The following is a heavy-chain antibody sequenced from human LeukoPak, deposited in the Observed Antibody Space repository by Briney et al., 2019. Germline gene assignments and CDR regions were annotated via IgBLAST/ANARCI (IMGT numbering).Heavy chain of an antibody. CDR2: ITTSGTST. CDR3: VVHSATSCY. Sequence: GKSLRLSCAASGFTFSNYAMHWVRQAPGKGLEWISYITTSGTSTYYADSVKGRFTISRDNGKTALSLQMNSLRAEDTAVYYCVVHSATSCYWGQGTLVTVSS. V-gene: IGHV3-48*03. CDR1: GFTFSNYA. J-gene: IGHJ4*02. D-gene: IGHD1-26*01.